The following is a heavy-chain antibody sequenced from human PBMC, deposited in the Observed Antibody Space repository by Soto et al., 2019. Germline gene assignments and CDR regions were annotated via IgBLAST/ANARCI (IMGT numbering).Heavy chain of an antibody. V-gene: IGHV1-18*01. D-gene: IGHD1-26*01. CDR1: GYTFTSYG. Sequence: QVQLVQSGAEVKKPGASVKVPCKASGYTFTSYGISWVRQAPGQGLEWMGWISAYSGNTKYAQKFQGRVTMTTDISTSTAYMELRSLRSDVTAVYYCARGEMFFESWGQGTLVTVSS. CDR2: ISAYSGNT. J-gene: IGHJ4*02. CDR3: ARGEMFFES.